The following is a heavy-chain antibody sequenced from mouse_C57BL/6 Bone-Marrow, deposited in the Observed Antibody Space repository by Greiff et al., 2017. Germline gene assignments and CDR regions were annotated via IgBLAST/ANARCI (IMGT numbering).Heavy chain of an antibody. CDR1: GYTFTDHY. D-gene: IGHD1-1*02. CDR2: IYPGSGNT. J-gene: IGHJ2*01. CDR3: ARGWAFDY. Sequence: QVQLQQSGAELVRPGASVKLSCKASGYTFTDHYINWVKQRPGQGLEWIARIYPGSGNTYYNEKFKGKATLTAEKSSSTAYMQLSSLTSEDSAVYFCARGWAFDYWGQGTTLTVSS. V-gene: IGHV1-76*01.